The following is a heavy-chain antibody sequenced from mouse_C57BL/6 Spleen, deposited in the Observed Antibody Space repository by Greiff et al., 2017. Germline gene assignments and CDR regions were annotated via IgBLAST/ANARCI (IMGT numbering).Heavy chain of an antibody. Sequence: VQLQQSGAELVRPGASVKLSCTASGFNIKDDYMHWVKQRPEQGLEWIGWIDPENGDTEYASKFQGKATITADTSSNTAYLQLSSLTSEDTAVYYCTGGYGSSRAMDYWGQGTSVTVSS. V-gene: IGHV14-4*01. J-gene: IGHJ4*01. CDR3: TGGYGSSRAMDY. CDR2: IDPENGDT. CDR1: GFNIKDDY. D-gene: IGHD1-1*01.